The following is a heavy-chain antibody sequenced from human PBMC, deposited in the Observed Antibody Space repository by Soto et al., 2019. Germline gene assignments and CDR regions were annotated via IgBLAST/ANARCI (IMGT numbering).Heavy chain of an antibody. V-gene: IGHV4-31*03. CDR1: GGSISSCGYY. CDR2: IFYSGTT. CDR3: ARRLDP. J-gene: IGHJ5*02. Sequence: SETLSLTCTVPGGSISSCGYYWSWIRQNPGKGLEWIGYIFYSGTTYYNPSLKSRVTISVDTSKNQFSLKLSSVTAADTAVYYCARRLDPWGQGTLVTGSS.